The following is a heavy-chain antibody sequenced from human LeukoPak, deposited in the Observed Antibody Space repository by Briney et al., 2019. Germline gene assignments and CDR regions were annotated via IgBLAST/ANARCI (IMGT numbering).Heavy chain of an antibody. CDR3: ARVDTAMVIDY. D-gene: IGHD5-18*01. V-gene: IGHV1-69*04. J-gene: IGHJ4*02. Sequence: SVKVSCKASGGTFSSYAISWVRQAPGQGLEWMGRIIPILGIANYAQKSQGRVTITADKSTSTAYMELSSLRSEDTAVYYCARVDTAMVIDYWGQGTLVTVSS. CDR2: IIPILGIA. CDR1: GGTFSSYA.